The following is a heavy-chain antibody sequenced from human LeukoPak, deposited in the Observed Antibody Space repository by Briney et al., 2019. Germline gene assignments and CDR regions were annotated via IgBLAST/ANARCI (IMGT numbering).Heavy chain of an antibody. CDR1: GGSFSGNF. J-gene: IGHJ4*02. Sequence: PSETLSLTCTVSGGSFSGNFWTWIRQSPERGLEWIGYIYYSGSTKYNPSLTSRVTISLDTSKNQFSLNLNSVTAADTAVYFCARLPINAYSGGSFFGFFDYWGQGTLVTVSS. CDR3: ARLPINAYSGGSFFGFFDY. D-gene: IGHD6-19*01. CDR2: IYYSGST. V-gene: IGHV4-59*01.